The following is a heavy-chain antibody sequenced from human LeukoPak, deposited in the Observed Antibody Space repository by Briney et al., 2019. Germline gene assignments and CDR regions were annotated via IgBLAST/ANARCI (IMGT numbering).Heavy chain of an antibody. D-gene: IGHD6-19*01. Sequence: SETLSLTCTVSDGSTSSSDYYWGWIRPPPGKGLEWIGTIYYSGSTYYNPSLKSRVTISLDTSKKQFSLRLSSVTAADTAVYYCARIPPNSGGWSWYFDLWGRGTLVTISS. CDR3: ARIPPNSGGWSWYFDL. V-gene: IGHV4-39*01. CDR1: DGSTSSSDYY. J-gene: IGHJ2*01. CDR2: IYYSGST.